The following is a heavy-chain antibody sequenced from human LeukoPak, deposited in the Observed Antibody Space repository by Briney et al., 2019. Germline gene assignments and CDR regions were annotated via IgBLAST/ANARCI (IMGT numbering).Heavy chain of an antibody. V-gene: IGHV3-30*18. D-gene: IGHD4-17*01. Sequence: GRSLRLSCAASGFTFSHYAMHWVRQAPGKGLEWVADTLYDGGNKYYADSVKGRFTISGDNSKNMLYLQLNSLRADDTAVYYCAKDHDYGDPGYYFDYWGQGTLVTVSS. CDR2: TLYDGGNK. J-gene: IGHJ4*02. CDR1: GFTFSHYA. CDR3: AKDHDYGDPGYYFDY.